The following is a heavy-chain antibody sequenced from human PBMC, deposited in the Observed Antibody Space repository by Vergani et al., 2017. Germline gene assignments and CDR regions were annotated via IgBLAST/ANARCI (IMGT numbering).Heavy chain of an antibody. Sequence: EVQLLESGGGLVQPGGSLRLSCAASGFTFSSYAMSWVRQAPGKGLEWVSAISGSGGSTYYADSVKGRFTISRDNSKNTLYLQMNSLRAEDTAVYYCAKGPRGTMIVVVNPWFDPWGQGTLVTVSS. D-gene: IGHD3-22*01. CDR2: ISGSGGST. CDR3: AKGPRGTMIVVVNPWFDP. V-gene: IGHV3-23*01. J-gene: IGHJ5*02. CDR1: GFTFSSYA.